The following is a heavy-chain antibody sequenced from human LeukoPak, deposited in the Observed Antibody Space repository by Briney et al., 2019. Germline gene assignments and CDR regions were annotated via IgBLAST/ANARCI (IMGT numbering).Heavy chain of an antibody. D-gene: IGHD4-23*01. J-gene: IGHJ6*03. CDR3: ARMDGYGGNEASYYYYYMDV. CDR1: GFTFSSYE. V-gene: IGHV3-48*03. CDR2: ISSSGSTI. Sequence: GGSLRLSCAASGFTFSSYEMNWVRQAPGKGLEWVSYISSSGSTIYYADSVKGRFTISRDNAKNSLYLQMNSLRAEDTAVYYCARMDGYGGNEASYYYYYMDVWGKGTTVTISS.